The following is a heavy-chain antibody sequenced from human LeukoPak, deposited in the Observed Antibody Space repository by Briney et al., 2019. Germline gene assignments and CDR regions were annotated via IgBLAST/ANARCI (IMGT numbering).Heavy chain of an antibody. CDR3: AKQSGAATVIDY. J-gene: IGHJ4*02. Sequence: GGSLRLSCAASGISFSSYAVTWVRQAPGKGLEWVSSISSSGGSTYYADSVRGRFTVSRDNSMNTLYLQVNSLRAEDTAVYYCAKQSGAATVIDYWGQGTLVTVSS. V-gene: IGHV3-23*01. CDR2: ISSSGGST. D-gene: IGHD3-10*01. CDR1: GISFSSYA.